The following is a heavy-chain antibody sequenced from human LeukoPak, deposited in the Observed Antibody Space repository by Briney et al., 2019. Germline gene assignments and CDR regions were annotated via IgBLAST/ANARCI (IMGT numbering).Heavy chain of an antibody. V-gene: IGHV4-34*01. CDR3: ARGLPDGYNSYYSDY. J-gene: IGHJ4*02. D-gene: IGHD5-24*01. Sequence: SETLSLTCAVYGGSFSGYYWSWIRQPPGKGLEWIGEINHSGSTNYNPSLKSRVTISVDTSKNQFSLKLSSVTAADTAVYYCARGLPDGYNSYYSDYWGQGTLVTVSS. CDR1: GGSFSGYY. CDR2: INHSGST.